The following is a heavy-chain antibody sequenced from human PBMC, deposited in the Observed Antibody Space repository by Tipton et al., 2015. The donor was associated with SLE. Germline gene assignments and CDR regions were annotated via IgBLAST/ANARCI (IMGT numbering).Heavy chain of an antibody. Sequence: LRLSCTVSGGSISSGRFYWSWSRQPAGKGLEWIGRIYTSGSTNYNPSLKSRVTISVDTSKNQFSLKLSSVTAADTAVYYCARTTVFGVVSYFDYWGQGTLVTVPS. CDR1: GGSISSGRFY. J-gene: IGHJ4*02. V-gene: IGHV4-61*02. CDR3: ARTTVFGVVSYFDY. CDR2: IYTSGST. D-gene: IGHD3-3*01.